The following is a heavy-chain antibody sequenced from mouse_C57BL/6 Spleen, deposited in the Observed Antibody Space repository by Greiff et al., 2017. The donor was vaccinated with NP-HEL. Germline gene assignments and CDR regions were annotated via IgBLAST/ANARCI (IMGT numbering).Heavy chain of an antibody. Sequence: QVQLQQPGAELVRPGTSVKLSCKASGYTFTSYWMHWVKQRPGPGLEWIGVIDPSDSYTNYNQKFKGKATLTVDTYSSTAYMQLSSLTSEDSAVYYCATTVVASDYWGQGTTLTVSS. J-gene: IGHJ2*01. CDR3: ATTVVASDY. CDR2: IDPSDSYT. CDR1: GYTFTSYW. D-gene: IGHD1-1*01. V-gene: IGHV1-59*01.